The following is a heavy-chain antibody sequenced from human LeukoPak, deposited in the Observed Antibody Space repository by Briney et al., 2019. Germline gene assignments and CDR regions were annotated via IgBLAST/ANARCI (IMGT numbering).Heavy chain of an antibody. CDR2: IYYSGST. D-gene: IGHD3-3*01. V-gene: IGHV4-39*01. CDR1: GGSIRSSSYY. Sequence: SETLSLTCTVSGGSIRSSSYYWGWIRQPPGKGLEWIGSIYYSGSTYYNPSLKSRVTISVDTSKNQFSLKLSSVTAADTAVYYRARHYYDFWSGYYQFDYWGQGTLVTVSS. J-gene: IGHJ4*02. CDR3: ARHYYDFWSGYYQFDY.